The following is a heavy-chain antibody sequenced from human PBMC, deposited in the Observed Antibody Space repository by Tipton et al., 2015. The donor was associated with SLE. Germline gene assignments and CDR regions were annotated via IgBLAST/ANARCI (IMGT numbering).Heavy chain of an antibody. CDR1: SGSISSYY. D-gene: IGHD6-19*01. V-gene: IGHV4-59*12. CDR2: IHYSGST. CDR3: ARDQSSGSAFDY. J-gene: IGHJ4*02. Sequence: TLSLTCTVSSGSISSYYWGWIRQPPGKGLEWIGYIHYSGSTNYNPSLKSRVTISVDTSKNQFSLKLSSVTAADTAVYYCARDQSSGSAFDYWGQGTLVTVSS.